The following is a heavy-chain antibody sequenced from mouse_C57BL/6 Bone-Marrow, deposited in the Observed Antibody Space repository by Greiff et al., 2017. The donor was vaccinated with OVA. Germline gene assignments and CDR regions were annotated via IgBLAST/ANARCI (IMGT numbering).Heavy chain of an antibody. V-gene: IGHV1-26*01. Sequence: VQLQQSGPELVKPGASVKISCKASGYTFTDYYMNWVKQSHGKSLEWIGDINPNNGGTSYNQKFKGKATLTVDKSSSTAYMELRSLTSEDSAVYYCARCYGSRRYYFDYWGQGTTLTVSS. D-gene: IGHD1-1*01. CDR3: ARCYGSRRYYFDY. CDR1: GYTFTDYY. CDR2: INPNNGGT. J-gene: IGHJ2*01.